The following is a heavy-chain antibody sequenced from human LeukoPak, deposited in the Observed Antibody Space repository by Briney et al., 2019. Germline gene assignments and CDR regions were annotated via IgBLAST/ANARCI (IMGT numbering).Heavy chain of an antibody. D-gene: IGHD3-22*01. CDR3: ARDTYYYDSSGYYYYYYYMDV. CDR2: IIPIFGTA. J-gene: IGHJ6*03. V-gene: IGHV1-69*05. CDR1: GGTFSSYA. Sequence: SVKVSCKASGGTFSSYAISWVRQAPGQGLEWMGRIIPIFGTANYAQKFQGSVTITTDESTSTAYMELSSLRSEDTAVYYCARDTYYYDSSGYYYYYYYMDVWGKGTTVTVSS.